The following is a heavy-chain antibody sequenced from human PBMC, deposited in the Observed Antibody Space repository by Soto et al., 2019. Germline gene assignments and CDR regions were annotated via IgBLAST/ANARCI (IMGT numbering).Heavy chain of an antibody. CDR1: GFTFSSYA. J-gene: IGHJ6*02. CDR3: ARDLWPEHSYGPYYYYGMDV. CDR2: ISYDGSNK. V-gene: IGHV3-30-3*01. Sequence: QVQLVESGGGVVQPGRSLRLSCAASGFTFSSYAMHWVRQAPGMGLEWVAVISYDGSNKYYADSVKGRFTISRDNSKNTLYLQMNSLRAEDTAVYYCARDLWPEHSYGPYYYYGMDVWGQGTTVTVSS. D-gene: IGHD5-18*01.